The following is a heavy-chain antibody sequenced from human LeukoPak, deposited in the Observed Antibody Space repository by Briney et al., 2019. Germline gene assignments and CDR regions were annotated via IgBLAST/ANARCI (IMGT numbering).Heavy chain of an antibody. CDR3: ARGDSSSSLDY. J-gene: IGHJ4*02. CDR2: INPNSDGT. Sequence: GASVNVSCKAAVYTFTHYYMHWVRQAPGQGLEWMGWINPNSDGTNYAQKFQRRDTMTRETSISTAYMELSRLRSDDTAVYYCARGDSSSSLDYWGQGTLVTVSS. D-gene: IGHD6-6*01. V-gene: IGHV1-2*02. CDR1: VYTFTHYY.